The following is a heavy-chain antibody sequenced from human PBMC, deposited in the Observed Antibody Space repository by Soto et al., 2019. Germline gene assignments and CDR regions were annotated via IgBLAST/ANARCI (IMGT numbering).Heavy chain of an antibody. CDR3: ANEGRIWFGDLVDY. V-gene: IGHV3-30*18. D-gene: IGHD3-10*01. CDR1: GFTFSSYG. J-gene: IGHJ4*02. Sequence: QVQLVESGGGVVQPGRSLRLSCAASGFTFSSYGMHWVRQAPGKGLEWVAVISYDGSNKYYADSVKGRFTISRDNSKNTLYLQMNSLRAEDTAVYYCANEGRIWFGDLVDYWGQGTLVTVSS. CDR2: ISYDGSNK.